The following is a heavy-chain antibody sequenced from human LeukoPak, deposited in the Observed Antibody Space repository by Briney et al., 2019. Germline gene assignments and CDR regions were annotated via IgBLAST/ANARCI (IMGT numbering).Heavy chain of an antibody. CDR1: GYTFTSYG. Sequence: ASVKVSCKASGYTFTSYGISWVRQAPGQGLEWMGWISAYNGNTNYAQKLQGRVTMTTDTSTSTAYMELRSLRSDDTAVYYCARDPPNGWSSRYAFDIWGQGTVVTVSS. CDR2: ISAYNGNT. V-gene: IGHV1-18*01. D-gene: IGHD6-13*01. J-gene: IGHJ3*02. CDR3: ARDPPNGWSSRYAFDI.